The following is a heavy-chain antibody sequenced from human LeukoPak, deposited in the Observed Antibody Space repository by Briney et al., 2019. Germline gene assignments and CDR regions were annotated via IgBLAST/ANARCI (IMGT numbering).Heavy chain of an antibody. V-gene: IGHV3-23*01. J-gene: IGHJ4*02. CDR1: GFTFSSYA. D-gene: IGHD3-22*01. Sequence: GGSLRLSCAASGFTFSSYAMSWVRQAPGKGLEWLSGIRGSDGSTNYADSVKGRFTISRENSKNTLYLQMNSLRAEDTAVYYCAKSAAITMIVVVISNFDYWGQGTLVTVSS. CDR3: AKSAAITMIVVVISNFDY. CDR2: IRGSDGST.